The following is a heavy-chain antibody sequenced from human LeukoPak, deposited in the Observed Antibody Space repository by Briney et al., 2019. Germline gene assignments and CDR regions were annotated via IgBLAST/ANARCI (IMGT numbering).Heavy chain of an antibody. CDR2: ISSSSSYI. J-gene: IGHJ4*02. CDR1: GFTFSSYS. V-gene: IGHV3-21*01. CDR3: ARAPRGYCSGGSCYGLCDY. D-gene: IGHD2-15*01. Sequence: NPGGSLRLSCAASGFTFSSYSMSWVRQAPGKGLEWVSSISSSSSYIYYADSVKGRFTISRDNAKNSLYLQMNSLRAEDTAVYYCARAPRGYCSGGSCYGLCDYWGQGTLVTVSS.